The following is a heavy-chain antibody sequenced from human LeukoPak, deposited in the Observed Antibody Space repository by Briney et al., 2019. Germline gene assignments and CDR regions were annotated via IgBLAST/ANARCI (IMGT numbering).Heavy chain of an antibody. CDR2: IYYNGST. Sequence: TSETLSLTCTVSSPSISNHYWSWLRQPPGKGLEWIGYIYYNGSTNYNPSLKSRVTISVDTSKNQFSLKLSSVTAADTAVYYCARRILIQPWNYYYYYMDVWGKGTTVTVSS. CDR3: ARRILIQPWNYYYYYMDV. J-gene: IGHJ6*03. V-gene: IGHV4-59*08. CDR1: SPSISNHY. D-gene: IGHD5-18*01.